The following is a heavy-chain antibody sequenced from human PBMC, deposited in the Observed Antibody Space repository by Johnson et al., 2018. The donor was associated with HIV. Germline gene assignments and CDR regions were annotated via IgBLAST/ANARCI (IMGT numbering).Heavy chain of an antibody. V-gene: IGHV3-20*04. CDR1: GFTFDDYA. J-gene: IGHJ3*02. Sequence: VQLVESGGGLVKPGGSLRLSCAPSGFTFDDYAMSWVRQAPGKGLECVSDINWNGGRKGYADSLMGRFTISRDNAKKSLYLQINSLRAEDTALYYCAREGEYCTGGSCYNAFDILGQGTMVIVSS. D-gene: IGHD2-15*01. CDR3: AREGEYCTGGSCYNAFDI. CDR2: INWNGGRK.